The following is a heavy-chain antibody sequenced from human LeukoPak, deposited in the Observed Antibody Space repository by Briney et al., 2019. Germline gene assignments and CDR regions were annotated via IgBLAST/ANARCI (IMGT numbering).Heavy chain of an antibody. CDR1: GFTFSNYA. CDR3: AKDRGDFWSGYLSNWFDP. D-gene: IGHD3-3*01. Sequence: GGSLRLSCAASGFTFSNYAMSWVRQAPGKGLEWVSAISGSGGSTYYADSVKGRFTISRDNSKNTLYLQMNSLRAEDTAVYYCAKDRGDFWSGYLSNWFDPWGQGTLVTVSS. V-gene: IGHV3-23*01. CDR2: ISGSGGST. J-gene: IGHJ5*02.